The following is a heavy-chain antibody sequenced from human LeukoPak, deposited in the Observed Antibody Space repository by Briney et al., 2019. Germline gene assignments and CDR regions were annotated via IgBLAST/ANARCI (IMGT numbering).Heavy chain of an antibody. J-gene: IGHJ3*02. D-gene: IGHD1-26*01. CDR3: ARVKSGSYSKAAFDI. Sequence: ASVTVSCKASGYTFTSYDINWVRQATGQGLEWMGWMNPNSGNTGYAQKFQGRVTITRNTSISTAYMELSSLRSEDTAVYYCARVKSGSYSKAAFDIWGQGTMVTVSS. V-gene: IGHV1-8*03. CDR2: MNPNSGNT. CDR1: GYTFTSYD.